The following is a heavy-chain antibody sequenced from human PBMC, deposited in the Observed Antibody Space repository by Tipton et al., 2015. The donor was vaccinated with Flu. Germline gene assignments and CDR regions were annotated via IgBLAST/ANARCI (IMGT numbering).Heavy chain of an antibody. CDR2: IHRGGNT. CDR3: ARRDYSNYVSDPKNWFDS. Sequence: TLSLTCTLSGDSIDIRYFWGWIRQPPGKGLQWIGNIHRGGNTYYNPSLKNRVTTSIDRSRNQISLKLSSVTASDTAVYYCARRDYSNYVSDPKNWFDSWGLRTLVTVSS. D-gene: IGHD4-11*01. V-gene: IGHV4-38-2*02. J-gene: IGHJ5*01. CDR1: GDSIDIRYF.